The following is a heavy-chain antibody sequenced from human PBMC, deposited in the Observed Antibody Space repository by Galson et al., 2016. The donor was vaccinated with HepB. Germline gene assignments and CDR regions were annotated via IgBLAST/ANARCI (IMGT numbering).Heavy chain of an antibody. D-gene: IGHD3-10*01. J-gene: IGHJ6*02. CDR1: GGTLNSYT. V-gene: IGHV1-69*05. CDR3: AESSDFGFGEIPYYYYGMDV. CDR2: IIPMFGTA. Sequence: SVKVSCKASGGTLNSYTIGWVRQAPGQGLEWMGGIIPMFGTANYAQKFQGRITLTTDESTSTAYMELNSLRSEDTAVYYCAESSDFGFGEIPYYYYGMDVWGQGTTVTVSS.